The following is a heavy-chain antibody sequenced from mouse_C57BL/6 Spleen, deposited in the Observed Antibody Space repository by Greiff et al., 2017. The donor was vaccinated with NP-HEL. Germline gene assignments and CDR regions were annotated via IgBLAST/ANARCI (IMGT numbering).Heavy chain of an antibody. Sequence: QVQLKQPGAELVKPGASVKLSCKASGYTFTSYWMHWVKQRPGRGLEWIGRIDPNSGGTKYNEKFKSKATLTVDKPSSTAYMQLSSLTSEDSAVYYCARWDDGYYGFFYWGQGTTLTVSS. CDR3: ARWDDGYYGFFY. CDR1: GYTFTSYW. D-gene: IGHD2-3*01. CDR2: IDPNSGGT. V-gene: IGHV1-72*01. J-gene: IGHJ2*01.